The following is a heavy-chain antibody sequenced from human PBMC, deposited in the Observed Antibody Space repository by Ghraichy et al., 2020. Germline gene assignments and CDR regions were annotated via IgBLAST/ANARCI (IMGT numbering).Heavy chain of an antibody. Sequence: TLSLTCAVYGGSFSGYYWSWIRQPPGKGLEWIGEINHSGSTNYNPSLKSRVTISVDTSKNQFSLKLSSVTAADTAVYYCARVRWWYSSSWYLSFWFDPWGQGTLVTVSS. CDR2: INHSGST. J-gene: IGHJ5*02. D-gene: IGHD6-13*01. CDR1: GGSFSGYY. V-gene: IGHV4-34*01. CDR3: ARVRWWYSSSWYLSFWFDP.